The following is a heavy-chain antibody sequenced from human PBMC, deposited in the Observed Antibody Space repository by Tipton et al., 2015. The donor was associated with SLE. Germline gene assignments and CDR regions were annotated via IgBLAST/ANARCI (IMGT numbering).Heavy chain of an antibody. V-gene: IGHV4-38-2*01. CDR1: GYSVRTANY. CDR3: ARGHTGNSVDY. J-gene: IGHJ4*02. CDR2: IQHSGVT. Sequence: TLSLTCAVSGYSVRTANYRGWIRQPPGKGLEWIGTIQHSGVTFYNASPQTRVTISRDTSKNQLSLSLTSVTAADTAMYYCARGHTGNSVDYWGQGTLVTVSS. D-gene: IGHD1-14*01.